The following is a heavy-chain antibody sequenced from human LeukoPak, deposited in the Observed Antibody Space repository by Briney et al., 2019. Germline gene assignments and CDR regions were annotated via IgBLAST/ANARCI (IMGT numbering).Heavy chain of an antibody. CDR2: ISSSSSTK. CDR3: ARAGPGYSGYDY. Sequence: PGGSLRLSCTASGFTFSSYSMNWVRQAPGKGLEWVSYISSSSSTKYYADSVKGRFTISRDNAKNSLYLQMNSLRAEDTAVYFCARAGPGYSGYDYWGQGTLVTVSS. J-gene: IGHJ4*02. V-gene: IGHV3-48*01. CDR1: GFTFSSYS. D-gene: IGHD5-12*01.